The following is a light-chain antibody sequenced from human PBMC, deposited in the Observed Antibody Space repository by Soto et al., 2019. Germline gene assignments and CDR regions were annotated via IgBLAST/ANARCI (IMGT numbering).Light chain of an antibody. V-gene: IGKV1-5*03. CDR3: QESDTNPWT. CDR2: KAS. Sequence: DIQMTPSTSTMSSSVGSRFTITCLASQSISSWLAWYQQKPTKAPKLLIYKASNLQGGVPSRFSGSGSGTEFTLTISSLQPGDFATYYCQESDTNPWTFGQGTKVDIK. CDR1: QSISSW. J-gene: IGKJ1*01.